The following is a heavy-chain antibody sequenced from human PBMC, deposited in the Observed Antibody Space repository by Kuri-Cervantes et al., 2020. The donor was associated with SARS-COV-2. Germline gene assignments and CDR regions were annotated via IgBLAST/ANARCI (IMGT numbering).Heavy chain of an antibody. CDR1: GFTFSSYA. J-gene: IGHJ4*02. D-gene: IGHD6-19*01. Sequence: GESLKISCSASGFTFSSYAMHWVRQAPGKGLEYVSAISSNGGSTYYADSVKGRFTISRDNFKNTLYLQMSSLRAEDTAVYYCVRSGAVAGTFDYWGQGTLVTVSS. V-gene: IGHV3-64D*08. CDR2: ISSNGGST. CDR3: VRSGAVAGTFDY.